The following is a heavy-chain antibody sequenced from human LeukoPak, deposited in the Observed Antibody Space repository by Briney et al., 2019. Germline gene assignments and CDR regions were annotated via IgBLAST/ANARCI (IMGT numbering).Heavy chain of an antibody. V-gene: IGHV3-30-3*01. CDR1: GFTFSSYA. Sequence: LGGSLRLSCAASGFTFSSYAMHWVRQAPGKGLEWVAVISYDGSNKYYADSVKGRFTISRDNSKNTLYLQMNSLRAEDTAVYYCAREGPIAAAGSHYYYYGMDVWGQGTTVTVSS. CDR2: ISYDGSNK. CDR3: AREGPIAAAGSHYYYYGMDV. D-gene: IGHD6-13*01. J-gene: IGHJ6*02.